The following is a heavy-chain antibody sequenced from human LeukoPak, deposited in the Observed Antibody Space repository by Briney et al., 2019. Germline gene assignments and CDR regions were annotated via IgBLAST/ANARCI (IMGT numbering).Heavy chain of an antibody. Sequence: SQTLSLTCTVSGGSINSGGSYWSWIRQHPGKGLEWIGCIYYSWSSYYNPSLKSRVTTSVDTSKNQFSLKLSSVTAADTAVYYCARGYSSSWYRGGRRYYFDYWGQGTLVTVSS. CDR1: GGSINSGGSY. CDR3: ARGYSSSWYRGGRRYYFDY. CDR2: IYYSWSS. V-gene: IGHV4-31*03. J-gene: IGHJ4*02. D-gene: IGHD6-13*01.